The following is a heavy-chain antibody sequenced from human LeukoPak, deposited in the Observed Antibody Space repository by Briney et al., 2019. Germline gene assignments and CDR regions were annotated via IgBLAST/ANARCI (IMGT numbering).Heavy chain of an antibody. CDR2: INHTGST. Sequence: SETLSLTCAVSGYFISSGYYWGWIRQPPGKGLECIGNINHTGSTYYNPSLRSRVTISVDTSKNQFSLTLSSVTAADTAVYYCARHYWAPGAFDIWGQGTMVTVSS. D-gene: IGHD2-8*02. V-gene: IGHV4-38-2*01. CDR1: GYFISSGYY. CDR3: ARHYWAPGAFDI. J-gene: IGHJ3*02.